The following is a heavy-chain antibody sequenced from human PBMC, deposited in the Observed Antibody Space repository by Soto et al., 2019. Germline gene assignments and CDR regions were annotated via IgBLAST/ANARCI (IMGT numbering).Heavy chain of an antibody. Sequence: PSETLSLTCAVYGGSFSGYYWSWIRQPPGKGLEWIGEINHSGSTNYNPSLKSRVTISVDTSKNQFSLKLSSVTAADTAVYYCARLRVQFTRRDYYYGMDVWGQGTTVTV. V-gene: IGHV4-34*01. CDR2: INHSGST. D-gene: IGHD1-1*01. J-gene: IGHJ6*02. CDR1: GGSFSGYY. CDR3: ARLRVQFTRRDYYYGMDV.